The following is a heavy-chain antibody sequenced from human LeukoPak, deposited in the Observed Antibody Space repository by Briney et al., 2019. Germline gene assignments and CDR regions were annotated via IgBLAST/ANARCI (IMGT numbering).Heavy chain of an antibody. CDR1: GYTFTSYG. D-gene: IGHD2-15*01. CDR3: ARDIDIVVVVAATDY. CDR2: ISAYNGNT. V-gene: IGHV1-18*01. J-gene: IGHJ4*02. Sequence: ASVKASCKASGYTFTSYGISWVRQAPGQGLEWMGWISAYNGNTNYAQKLQGRVTMTTDTSTSTAYMELRSLGSDDTAVYYCARDIDIVVVVAATDYWGQGTLVTVSS.